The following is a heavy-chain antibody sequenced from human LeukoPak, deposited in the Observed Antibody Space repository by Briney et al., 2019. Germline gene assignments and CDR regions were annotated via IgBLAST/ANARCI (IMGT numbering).Heavy chain of an antibody. CDR1: GFTFSSYW. D-gene: IGHD2-8*01. CDR3: ARGVMDCDY. V-gene: IGHV3-74*01. CDR2: INSDGITT. J-gene: IGHJ4*02. Sequence: HPGGSLRLSCAASGFTFSSYWMHWVRQAPGKGLVWVSRINSDGITTSYADSVKGRFTISRDDAKNTLYLQMNSLRAEDTAVYYCARGVMDCDYWGQGTLVTVSS.